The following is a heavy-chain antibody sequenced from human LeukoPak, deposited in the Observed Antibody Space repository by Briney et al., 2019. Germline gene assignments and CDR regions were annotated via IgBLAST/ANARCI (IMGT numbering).Heavy chain of an antibody. CDR3: AREVSRWPYYFDY. V-gene: IGHV4-30-4*01. J-gene: IGHJ4*02. CDR2: IYYSGST. D-gene: IGHD4-23*01. CDR1: GGSISSSDYY. Sequence: ASETLSLTCTVSGGSISSSDYYWSWIRQPPGKGLEWIGYIYYSGSTYYNPSLKSRVTISVDTSKNQFSLKLSSVTAADTAVYYCAREVSRWPYYFDYWGQGTLVTVSS.